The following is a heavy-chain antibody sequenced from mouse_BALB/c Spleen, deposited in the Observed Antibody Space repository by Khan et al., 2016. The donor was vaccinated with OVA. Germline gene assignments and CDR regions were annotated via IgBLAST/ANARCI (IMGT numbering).Heavy chain of an antibody. CDR2: ITYSGNT. CDR1: GYSITSDYA. D-gene: IGHD2-10*02. V-gene: IGHV3-2*02. Sequence: QLEESGPGLVKPSQSLSLTCTATGYSITSDYAWYWIRQLPGNKLEWMGYITYSGNTNYNPSLKSRITITRDTSKNQFFLQLNYVTTEDTATYDCENVYGGDFDYWGQGTMLTVSA. CDR3: ENVYGGDFDY. J-gene: IGHJ2*01.